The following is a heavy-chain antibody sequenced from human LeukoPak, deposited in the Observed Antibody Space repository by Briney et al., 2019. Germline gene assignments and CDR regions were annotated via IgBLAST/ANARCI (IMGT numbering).Heavy chain of an antibody. Sequence: GGSLRLSCAASGFTFSSYGMHWVRQAPGKGLEWVAFIRYDGSNKYYADSVKGRFTISRDNSKNTLYLQMNSLRAEDTAVYYCAKDYRRITMVRGVPPYDYWGQGTLVTVSS. CDR1: GFTFSSYG. V-gene: IGHV3-30*02. D-gene: IGHD3-10*01. CDR2: IRYDGSNK. J-gene: IGHJ4*02. CDR3: AKDYRRITMVRGVPPYDY.